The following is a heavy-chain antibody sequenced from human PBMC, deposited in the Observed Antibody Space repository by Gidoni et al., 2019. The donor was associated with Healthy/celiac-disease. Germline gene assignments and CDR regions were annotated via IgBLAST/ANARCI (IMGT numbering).Heavy chain of an antibody. CDR1: GYTFTSYG. Sequence: QVQLVQSGAEVKKPGASVKVSCKASGYTFTSYGISWVRQAPGQGLEWMGWISAYNGNTNYAQKLQGRVTMTTDTSTSTAYMELRSLRSDDTAVYYCATDYDSSGYYFSGYFDYWGQGTLVTVSS. D-gene: IGHD3-22*01. J-gene: IGHJ4*02. V-gene: IGHV1-18*01. CDR3: ATDYDSSGYYFSGYFDY. CDR2: ISAYNGNT.